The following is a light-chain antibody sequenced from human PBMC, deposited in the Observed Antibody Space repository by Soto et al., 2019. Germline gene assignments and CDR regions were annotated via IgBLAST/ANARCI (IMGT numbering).Light chain of an antibody. CDR1: QSVRNSY. J-gene: IGKJ5*01. Sequence: EIVLTQSPGTLSLSPGERATLSCRASQSVRNSYLAWYQQKPGQAPRLLMSGASSRSTGIPDRFSGNGSGTDFTLTISSLQAEDVAVYYYQQYFSIPITFGQGTRLEI. V-gene: IGKV3-20*01. CDR2: GAS. CDR3: QQYFSIPIT.